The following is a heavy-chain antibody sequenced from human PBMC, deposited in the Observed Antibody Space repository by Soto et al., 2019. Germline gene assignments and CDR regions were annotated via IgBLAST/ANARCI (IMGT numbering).Heavy chain of an antibody. Sequence: GGSLRLSCAASGFTFSSYSMNWVRQAPGKGLEWVSSISSSSSYINYADSVKGRFTISRDNAKNSLYLQMNSLRAEDTAVYYCARDQFLEWLSDAFDIWGQGTMVTVSS. J-gene: IGHJ3*02. D-gene: IGHD3-3*01. CDR1: GFTFSSYS. CDR2: ISSSSSYI. V-gene: IGHV3-21*01. CDR3: ARDQFLEWLSDAFDI.